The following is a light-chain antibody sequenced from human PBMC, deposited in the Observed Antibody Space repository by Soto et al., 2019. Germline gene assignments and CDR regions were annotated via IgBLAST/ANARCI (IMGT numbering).Light chain of an antibody. Sequence: DIQMTQSPSTLSASVGDRVTITCRASQSIRSGLAWYQQKPGKAPKLLIYKASSLESGVPSRFSGSGSGTEFTLTISSLQPDDLETYYCQQYNSYSPWTFGQGTKVEIK. CDR1: QSIRSG. J-gene: IGKJ1*01. V-gene: IGKV1-5*03. CDR2: KAS. CDR3: QQYNSYSPWT.